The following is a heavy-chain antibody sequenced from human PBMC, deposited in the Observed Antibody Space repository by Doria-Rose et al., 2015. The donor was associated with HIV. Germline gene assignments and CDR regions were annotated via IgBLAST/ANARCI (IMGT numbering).Heavy chain of an antibody. CDR3: ARARNYGFPHFFDF. J-gene: IGHJ4*02. CDR1: GDSISSGDSF. V-gene: IGHV4-30-4*01. Sequence: QVQLQESGPGLVRPSQTLSLTCTVSGDSISSGDSFRSWIRQPPGQGPEWIGYISSSGTTYYYPSLRGRLTISLDASKNQFSLNLNSVTAADTAVYYCARARNYGFPHFFDFWGQGTLVTVSS. CDR2: ISSSGTT. D-gene: IGHD3-10*01.